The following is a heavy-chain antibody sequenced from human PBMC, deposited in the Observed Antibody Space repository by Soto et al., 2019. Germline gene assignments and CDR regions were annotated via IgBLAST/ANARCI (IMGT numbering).Heavy chain of an antibody. V-gene: IGHV1-3*01. Sequence: ASVKVSCKASGYTFTSYAMHWVRQAPGQRLEWMGWINAGNGNTKYSQKFQGRVTITRDTSASTAYMELSSLRSEDTAVYYCARDQDSGYDHALDYWGQGTLVTVSS. D-gene: IGHD5-12*01. J-gene: IGHJ4*02. CDR1: GYTFTSYA. CDR2: INAGNGNT. CDR3: ARDQDSGYDHALDY.